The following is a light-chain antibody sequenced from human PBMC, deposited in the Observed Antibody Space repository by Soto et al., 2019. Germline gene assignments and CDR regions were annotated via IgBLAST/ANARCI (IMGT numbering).Light chain of an antibody. CDR3: LQDYNYPRT. CDR2: DAS. Sequence: EIVLTQSPATLSLSPGERATLSCRASQSVNIYLAWYQQKPGQAPRLLIYDASNRATGIPARFSGSGSGTDFTLTISSLEPEDFATYYCLQDYNYPRTFGQGTKVDIK. CDR1: QSVNIY. J-gene: IGKJ1*01. V-gene: IGKV3-11*01.